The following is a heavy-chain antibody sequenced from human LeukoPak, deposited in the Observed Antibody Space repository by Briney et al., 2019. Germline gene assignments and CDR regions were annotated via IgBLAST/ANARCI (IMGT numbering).Heavy chain of an antibody. CDR3: AKSPRAVAGNFDY. J-gene: IGHJ4*02. V-gene: IGHV3-23*01. Sequence: PGGSLRLSCAASGFTFSSYAMSWVRQAPGKGLEWVSAISGCGGSTYYADSVKGRSTISRDNSKNTLYLQMNSLRAEDTAVYYCAKSPRAVAGNFDYWGQGTLVTVSS. D-gene: IGHD6-19*01. CDR2: ISGCGGST. CDR1: GFTFSSYA.